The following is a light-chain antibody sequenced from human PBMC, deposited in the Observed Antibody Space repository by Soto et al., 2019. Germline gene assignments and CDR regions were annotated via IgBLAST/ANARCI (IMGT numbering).Light chain of an antibody. J-gene: IGKJ1*01. Sequence: EIVLTQSPGTLSLSPGERVTLSCRASQSLSSSYLAWHQQKPGQAPRLLIYGAFNRATGIPDRFSGSGSGTDFTLTISRLEPEDFAVYYCQQYGNSPPTFGQGTKVDI. CDR1: QSLSSSY. V-gene: IGKV3-20*01. CDR2: GAF. CDR3: QQYGNSPPT.